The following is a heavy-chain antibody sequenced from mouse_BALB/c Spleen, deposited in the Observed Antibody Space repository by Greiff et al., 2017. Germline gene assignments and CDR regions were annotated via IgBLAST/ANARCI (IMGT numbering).Heavy chain of an antibody. D-gene: IGHD2-14*01. CDR3: ARGGYRYDSYWYFDV. V-gene: IGHV5-6-5*01. CDR2: ISSGGST. CDR1: GFTFSSYA. Sequence: EVKVEESGGGLVKPGGSLKLSCAASGFTFSSYAMSWVRQTPEKRLEWVASISSGGSTYYPDSVKGRFTISRDNARNILYLQMSSLRSEDTAMYYCARGGYRYDSYWYFDVWGAGTTVTVSS. J-gene: IGHJ1*01.